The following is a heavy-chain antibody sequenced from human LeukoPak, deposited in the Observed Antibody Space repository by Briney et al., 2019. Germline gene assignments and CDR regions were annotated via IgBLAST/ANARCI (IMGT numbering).Heavy chain of an antibody. D-gene: IGHD3-10*01. V-gene: IGHV3-30-3*01. CDR3: ARGSGSYPKYSFDH. J-gene: IGHJ4*02. CDR1: GFIFSRYT. CDR2: ISFDGSTK. Sequence: GGSLRLSCAASGFIFSRYTLHWVRQAPGKGLEWVSMISFDGSTKDYADSVKGRFTISRDNSKSTLYLQMNSLRVEDTAIYYCARGSGSYPKYSFDHWGQGALVTVSS.